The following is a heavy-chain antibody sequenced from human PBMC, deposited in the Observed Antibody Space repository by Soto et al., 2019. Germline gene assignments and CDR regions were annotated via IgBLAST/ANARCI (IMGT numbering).Heavy chain of an antibody. J-gene: IGHJ5*02. CDR3: ARDLGAAAGTGGWFDP. D-gene: IGHD6-13*01. Sequence: SETLSLTCAVSGYSISSGYYWGWIRQPPGKGLEWIGSIYHSGSTYYNPSLKSRVTISVDTSKNQFSLKLSSVTAADTAVYYCARDLGAAAGTGGWFDPWGQGTLVT. CDR1: GYSISSGYY. CDR2: IYHSGST. V-gene: IGHV4-38-2*02.